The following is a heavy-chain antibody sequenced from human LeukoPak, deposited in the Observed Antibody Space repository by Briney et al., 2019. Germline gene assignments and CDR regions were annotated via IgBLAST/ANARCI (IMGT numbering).Heavy chain of an antibody. D-gene: IGHD2-2*01. CDR1: EYTFTSYD. J-gene: IGHJ4*02. CDR2: MNPNSGNT. Sequence: ASVKVSCKASEYTFTSYDINWVRQATGQGLEWMGWMNPNSGNTGYAQKFQGRVTMTRSTSISTAYMELSSLRSEDTAIYYCARGGPYCSSASCYRDWGQGTLVTVSS. CDR3: ARGGPYCSSASCYRD. V-gene: IGHV1-8*01.